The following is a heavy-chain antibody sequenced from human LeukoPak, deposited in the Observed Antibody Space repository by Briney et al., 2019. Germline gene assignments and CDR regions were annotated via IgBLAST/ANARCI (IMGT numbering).Heavy chain of an antibody. J-gene: IGHJ4*02. CDR1: GFTFNSYA. CDR2: ITGSGGST. D-gene: IGHD3-22*01. CDR3: AKGTGTSGYYYMFDY. Sequence: PGGSLRLSCAASGFTFNSYAMSWVRQAPGKGLEWVSAITGSGGSTYYADSVKGRFTISRDNSKNTLYLQMNSLRAEDTAVYYCAKGTGTSGYYYMFDYWGQGTLVTVSS. V-gene: IGHV3-23*01.